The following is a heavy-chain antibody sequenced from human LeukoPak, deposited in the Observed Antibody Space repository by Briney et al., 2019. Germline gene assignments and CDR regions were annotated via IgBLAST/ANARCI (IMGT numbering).Heavy chain of an antibody. V-gene: IGHV3-30-3*01. Sequence: PGGSLRLSCAASGFTFSSYAMYWVRQAPGKGLEWVAVISYDGSNKYYADSVKGRFTISRDNSKNTLYLQMNSLRAEDTAVYYCAREVTIFGVVAGGYYYYGMDVWGQGTTVTVSS. CDR1: GFTFSSYA. D-gene: IGHD3-3*01. CDR3: AREVTIFGVVAGGYYYYGMDV. CDR2: ISYDGSNK. J-gene: IGHJ6*02.